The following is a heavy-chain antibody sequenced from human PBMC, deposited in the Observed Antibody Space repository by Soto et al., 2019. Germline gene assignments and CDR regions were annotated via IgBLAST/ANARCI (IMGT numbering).Heavy chain of an antibody. Sequence: QVQLVQSGAEVKKPGASVKVSCKASGYTFTGYYMHWVRQAPGQGLEWMGWIHPNSGGTNYAQKVQGRVTMTRDTSISTAYMELSRLRSDDTAVYYCASVLRDPSGWYFDLWGRGTLVTVSS. CDR2: IHPNSGGT. V-gene: IGHV1-2*02. D-gene: IGHD3-10*01. J-gene: IGHJ2*01. CDR1: GYTFTGYY. CDR3: ASVLRDPSGWYFDL.